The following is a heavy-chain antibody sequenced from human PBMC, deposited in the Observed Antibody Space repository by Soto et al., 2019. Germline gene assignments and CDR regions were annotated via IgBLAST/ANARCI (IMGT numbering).Heavy chain of an antibody. CDR1: GYSFASQW. Sequence: EVQLVQSGAEVKKSGESLRISCKVSGYSFASQWIIWVRQVPGKGKEWMGRVDLSESYTTYNPSFQGHVTFSSDKSITTAYLQWRSLEASDTAIYYCATQGLTTYYFGYWGQGTLVTVPS. CDR3: ATQGLTTYYFGY. V-gene: IGHV5-10-1*03. J-gene: IGHJ4*02. CDR2: VDLSESYT.